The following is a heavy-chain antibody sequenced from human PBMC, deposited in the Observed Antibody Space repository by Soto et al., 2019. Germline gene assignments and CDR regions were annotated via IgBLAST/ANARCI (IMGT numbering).Heavy chain of an antibody. CDR3: AHRLQQLVQRDAFDI. J-gene: IGHJ3*02. D-gene: IGHD6-13*01. V-gene: IGHV2-5*02. Sequence: QITLKESGPTLVKPTQTLTLTCTFSGFSLSTSGVGVGWIRQPPGKALEWLALIYWDDDKRYSPSLKSRLTITKDTSKNQVVLTMTNMDPVDTATYYCAHRLQQLVQRDAFDIWGQGTMVTVSS. CDR2: IYWDDDK. CDR1: GFSLSTSGVG.